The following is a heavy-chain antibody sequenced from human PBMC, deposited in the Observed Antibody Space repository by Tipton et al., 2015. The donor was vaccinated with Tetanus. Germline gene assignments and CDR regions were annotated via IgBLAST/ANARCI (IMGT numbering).Heavy chain of an antibody. Sequence: LRLSCAVSGASISSIYPWSWIRQPPGKGLEWIGYVFRSGSADYNPSLKSRVNISLDRSENQISLMLTSVTAADTAVYYCARVACSSTSCYSHYFDYWGPGSLVTVSS. D-gene: IGHD2-2*01. CDR2: VFRSGSA. CDR1: GASISSIYP. J-gene: IGHJ4*02. V-gene: IGHV4-30-2*01. CDR3: ARVACSSTSCYSHYFDY.